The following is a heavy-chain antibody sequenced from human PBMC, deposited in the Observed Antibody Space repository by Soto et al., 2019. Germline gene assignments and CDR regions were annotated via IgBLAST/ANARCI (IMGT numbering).Heavy chain of an antibody. D-gene: IGHD1-1*01. J-gene: IGHJ5*02. CDR2: IYATGTT. V-gene: IGHV4-4*07. CDR1: GASISGFY. CDR3: VRDGTKTLRDWFDP. Sequence: KPSETLSLTCTVSGASISGFYWSWIRKSAGKGLEWIGRIYATGTTDYNPSLTSRVMMSVDTSKKQFSLKLRSVTAADTAVYYCVRDGTKTLRDWFDPWGQGISVTVSS.